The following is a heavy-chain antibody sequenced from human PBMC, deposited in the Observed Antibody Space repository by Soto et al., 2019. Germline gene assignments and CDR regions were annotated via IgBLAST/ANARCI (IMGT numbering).Heavy chain of an antibody. CDR3: ARSDYGDYDYGYYYYYGMDV. CDR2: IWYDGSNK. V-gene: IGHV3-33*01. CDR1: GFTFSSYG. J-gene: IGHJ6*02. Sequence: GGSLRLSCAASGFTFSSYGMHWVRQAPGKGLEWVAVIWYDGSNKYYADSVKGRFTISRDNSKNTLYLQMNSPRAEDTAVYYCARSDYGDYDYGYYYYYGMDVWGQGTTVTVSS. D-gene: IGHD4-17*01.